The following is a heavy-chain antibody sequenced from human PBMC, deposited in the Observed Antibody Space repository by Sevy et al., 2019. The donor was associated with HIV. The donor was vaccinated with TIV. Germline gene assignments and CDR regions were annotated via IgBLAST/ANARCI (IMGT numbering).Heavy chain of an antibody. CDR3: EAITTAGRDY. Sequence: RGSLRLSCAASGFIFSSYVMSWVRQAPGKGLEWVSSISGSGGYTYYADSVKDRFTISRDNSNNMLYLQMNSLRAEDTAIYYCEAITTAGRDYWGQGTLVTVSS. CDR1: GFIFSSYV. D-gene: IGHD1-1*01. J-gene: IGHJ4*02. V-gene: IGHV3-23*01. CDR2: ISGSGGYT.